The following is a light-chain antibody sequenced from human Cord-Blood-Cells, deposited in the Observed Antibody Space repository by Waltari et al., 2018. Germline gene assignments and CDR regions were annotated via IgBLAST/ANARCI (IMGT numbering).Light chain of an antibody. CDR2: ESS. Sequence: QSALTQPAPVSGSPGQSITIPCTGPSSAVGSYNLVSRSQQHPGNAPKLKIYESSKRPSGVSNRFSGSNAGNTASLTISGLQAEDEADYYCCSYAGSSTWVFGGGTKLTVL. CDR1: SSAVGSYNL. CDR3: CSYAGSSTWV. J-gene: IGLJ3*02. V-gene: IGLV2-23*01.